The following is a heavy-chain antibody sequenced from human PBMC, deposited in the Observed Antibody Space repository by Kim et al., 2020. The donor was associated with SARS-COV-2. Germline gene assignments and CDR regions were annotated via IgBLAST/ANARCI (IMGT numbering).Heavy chain of an antibody. CDR1: GFTFSSYA. CDR3: AREVGVLFGVVTSRVYYYGMDV. V-gene: IGHV3-30*04. D-gene: IGHD3-3*01. J-gene: IGHJ6*02. CDR2: ISYDGSNK. Sequence: GGSLRLSCAASGFTFSSYAMHWVRQAPGKGLEWVAVISYDGSNKYYADSVKGRFTISRDNSKNTLYLQMNSLRAEDTAVYYCAREVGVLFGVVTSRVYYYGMDVWGQGTTVTVSS.